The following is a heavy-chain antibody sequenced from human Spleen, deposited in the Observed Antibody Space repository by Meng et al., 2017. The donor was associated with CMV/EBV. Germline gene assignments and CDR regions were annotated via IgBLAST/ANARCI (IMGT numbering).Heavy chain of an antibody. CDR2: IYHSGRT. D-gene: IGHD4-11*01. CDR3: ARAVTKGYYYYGMDV. J-gene: IGHJ6*02. CDR1: GGSITSGGYH. V-gene: IGHV4-31*03. Sequence: SETLSLTCTVSGGSITSGGYHWTWIRQRPGKGLEWIGYIYHSGRTYYNPSLKSRIIISLDTSENQFSLKLSSVTAADTAVYYCARAVTKGYYYYGMDVWGQGTTVTVSS.